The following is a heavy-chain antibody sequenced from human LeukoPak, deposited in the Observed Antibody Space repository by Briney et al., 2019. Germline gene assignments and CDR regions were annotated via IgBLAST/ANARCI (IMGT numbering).Heavy chain of an antibody. CDR3: ARGPRQKGGTAMGMASF. Sequence: GGSLRLSCAASGFTFSSYAMHWVRQAPGKGLEWVAVISYDGSNKYYADSVKGRFTISRDNSKNTLYLQMNSLRAEDTAVYYCARGPRQKGGTAMGMASFWGQGTLVTVSS. CDR2: ISYDGSNK. CDR1: GFTFSSYA. V-gene: IGHV3-30-3*01. D-gene: IGHD5-18*01. J-gene: IGHJ4*02.